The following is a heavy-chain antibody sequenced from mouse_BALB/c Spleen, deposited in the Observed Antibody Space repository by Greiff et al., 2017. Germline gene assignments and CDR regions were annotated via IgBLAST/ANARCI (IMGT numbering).Heavy chain of an antibody. Sequence: QVQLKESGPGLVAPSQSLSITCTVSGFSLTSYDISWIRQPPGKGLEWLGVIWTGGGTNYNSAFMSRLSISKDNSKSQVFLKMNSLQTDDTAIYYCVREYSFSRGGWMDYWGQGTSVTVSS. CDR3: VREYSFSRGGWMDY. D-gene: IGHD3-3*01. V-gene: IGHV2-9-2*01. J-gene: IGHJ4*01. CDR1: GFSLTSYD. CDR2: IWTGGGT.